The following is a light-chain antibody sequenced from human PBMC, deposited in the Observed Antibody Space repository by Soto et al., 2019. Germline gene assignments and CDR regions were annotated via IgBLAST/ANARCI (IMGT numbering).Light chain of an antibody. Sequence: DVQMIQSPSTLSASVGDRVTVTCRASQNINRWLAWFQQKPGKAPKILIYDASTLESGVPSRFSGSGSGTEFTLTISGLQPDDFGTYYCQQYSNYWTFGQGTKVEVK. J-gene: IGKJ1*01. CDR2: DAS. CDR1: QNINRW. V-gene: IGKV1-5*01. CDR3: QQYSNYWT.